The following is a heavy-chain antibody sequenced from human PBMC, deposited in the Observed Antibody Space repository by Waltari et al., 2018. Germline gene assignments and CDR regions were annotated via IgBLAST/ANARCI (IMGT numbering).Heavy chain of an antibody. Sequence: QLQLQESGPGLVKPSDTLSLTCTVSGGSLSSSSYSWGWIRQPPGKGLEWLGSIYYSGSTYYNPSLKSRVTISVDTSKNQFSLKLSSVTAADTAVYYCARDRRDSDSSLDYWGQGTLVTVSS. CDR2: IYYSGST. CDR1: GGSLSSSSYS. CDR3: ARDRRDSDSSLDY. J-gene: IGHJ4*02. D-gene: IGHD2-15*01. V-gene: IGHV4-39*07.